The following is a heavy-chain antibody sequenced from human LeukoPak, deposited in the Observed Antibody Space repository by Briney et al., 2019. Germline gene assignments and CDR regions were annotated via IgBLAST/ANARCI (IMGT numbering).Heavy chain of an antibody. V-gene: IGHV4-59*01. Sequence: SETLSLTCTVSGGSISSYYWSWLRQPPGKGLEWIGYIYYSGSTNYNPSLKSRVTISVDTSKNQFSLKLSSVTAADTAVYYCARTGVRDGYVFLYWGQGTLVTVSS. CDR3: ARTGVRDGYVFLY. CDR1: GGSISSYY. J-gene: IGHJ4*02. D-gene: IGHD5-24*01. CDR2: IYYSGST.